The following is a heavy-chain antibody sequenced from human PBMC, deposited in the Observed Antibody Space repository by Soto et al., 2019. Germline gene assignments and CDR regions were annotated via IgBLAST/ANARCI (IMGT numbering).Heavy chain of an antibody. D-gene: IGHD2-15*01. J-gene: IGHJ5*02. CDR2: MNPNSGNT. V-gene: IGHV1-8*01. Sequence: QVQLVQSGAEVKKHGASVKVSCKASGYTFTSYDINWVRQATGQGLEWMGWMNPNSGNTGYAQKFQGRVTMTRNTSISTAYMELSSLRSEDTAVYYCAGGPRGLIVVVVAALWFDPWGQGTLVTVSA. CDR1: GYTFTSYD. CDR3: AGGPRGLIVVVVAALWFDP.